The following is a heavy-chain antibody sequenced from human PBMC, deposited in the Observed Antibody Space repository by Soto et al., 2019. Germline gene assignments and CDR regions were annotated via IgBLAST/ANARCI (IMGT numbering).Heavy chain of an antibody. J-gene: IGHJ4*02. CDR1: GFTFSSYA. Sequence: PGGSLRLSCAASGFTFSSYAMIWVRQAPGKGLEWVSAISGSGGSTYYADSVKGRFTISRDNSKNTLYLQMNSLRAEDTAVYYCAKVKVLGGSGFYYFDYWGQGTLVTVSS. V-gene: IGHV3-23*01. D-gene: IGHD3-3*01. CDR2: ISGSGGST. CDR3: AKVKVLGGSGFYYFDY.